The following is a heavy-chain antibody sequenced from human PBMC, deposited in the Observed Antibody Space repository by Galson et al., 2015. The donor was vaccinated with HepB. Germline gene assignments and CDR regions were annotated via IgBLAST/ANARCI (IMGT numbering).Heavy chain of an antibody. V-gene: IGHV3-30-3*01. CDR2: ISYGGSNK. J-gene: IGHJ3*01. CDR3: ARVADYSGSYWAFDV. CDR1: GFTFSSYA. Sequence: SLRLSCAASGFTFSSYAMHWVRQAPGKGLEWVAIISYGGSNKYYADSVKGRFTISRDNSKNTLYLQMNSLRAEDTAVYYCARVADYSGSYWAFDVWGQGTMVIVSS. D-gene: IGHD1-26*01.